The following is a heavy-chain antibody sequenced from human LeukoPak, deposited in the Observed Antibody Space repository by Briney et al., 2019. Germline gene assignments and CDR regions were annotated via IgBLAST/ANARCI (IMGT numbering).Heavy chain of an antibody. CDR1: DDSITMYY. V-gene: IGHV4-59*01. J-gene: IGHJ4*02. Sequence: PSETLSLTCTVSDDSITMYYWTWIRQPPGKGLEWIGYIYDIGSTNYNPSLKSRVTISVDTSKNQFSLKLSSVTAADTAVYYCAGGSVREFDWLLSPQPDFDYWGQGTLVTVSS. D-gene: IGHD3-9*01. CDR3: AGGSVREFDWLLSPQPDFDY. CDR2: IYDIGST.